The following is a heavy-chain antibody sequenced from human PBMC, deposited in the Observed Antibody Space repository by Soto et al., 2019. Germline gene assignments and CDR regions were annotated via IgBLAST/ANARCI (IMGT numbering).Heavy chain of an antibody. V-gene: IGHV3-23*01. CDR1: GFNFGDYA. J-gene: IGHJ4*02. D-gene: IGHD3-9*01. CDR3: AKGAATYGILTYDY. CDR2: VTGSASNI. Sequence: GGSLRLSCAASGFNFGDYALSCVRQDPGKGLEWFATVTGSASNIYYTDSVKGRFAVSRDNSRDTLYLQKHRLTAEDTAVYYCAKGAATYGILTYDYWGQPTLVTVSS.